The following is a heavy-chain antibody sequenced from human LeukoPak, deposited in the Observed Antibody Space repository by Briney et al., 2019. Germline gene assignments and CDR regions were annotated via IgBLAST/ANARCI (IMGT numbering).Heavy chain of an antibody. CDR1: GFTFSTDW. J-gene: IGHJ3*02. V-gene: IGHV3-74*01. Sequence: GGSLRLSCAASGFTFSTDWMHWVRQAPGKGLVWVSRIKTDGSSTNYADSVKGRFTISRDNAKNTLYLQMNSLRAEDTAVYYCAKVDTSGYSRTFDIWGQGTMVTVSS. CDR3: AKVDTSGYSRTFDI. D-gene: IGHD3-22*01. CDR2: IKTDGSST.